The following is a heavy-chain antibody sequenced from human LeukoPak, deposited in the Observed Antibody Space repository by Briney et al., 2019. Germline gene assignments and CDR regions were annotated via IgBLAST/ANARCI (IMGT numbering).Heavy chain of an antibody. V-gene: IGHV3-30-3*01. CDR1: GFTLSSYA. CDR3: ARGDHSSSWYPGGMDV. CDR2: ISYDGSNK. Sequence: GGSLRLSCAASGFTLSSYAMHWVRQAPGKGLEWVAVISYDGSNKYYADSVKGRFTISRDNSKNTLYLQMNSLRAEDTAVYYCARGDHSSSWYPGGMDVWGQGTTVTVSS. D-gene: IGHD6-13*01. J-gene: IGHJ6*02.